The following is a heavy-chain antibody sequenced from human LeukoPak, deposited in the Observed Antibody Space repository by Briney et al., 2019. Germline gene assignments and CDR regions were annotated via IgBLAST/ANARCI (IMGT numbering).Heavy chain of an antibody. CDR1: GYTFAEYF. CDR2: INPNTGDT. J-gene: IGHJ6*03. V-gene: IGHV1-2*02. D-gene: IGHD4-11*01. CDR3: ARWEECYSNYNFYYYYMDV. Sequence: ASVKVSCTASGYTFAEYFIHWVRQAPGQGLEWMGCINPNTGDTKYAQKFQGRVAMTRDTYISTVYMELSSLRSDDTAVYFCARWEECYSNYNFYYYYMDVWGTGTTVTVSS.